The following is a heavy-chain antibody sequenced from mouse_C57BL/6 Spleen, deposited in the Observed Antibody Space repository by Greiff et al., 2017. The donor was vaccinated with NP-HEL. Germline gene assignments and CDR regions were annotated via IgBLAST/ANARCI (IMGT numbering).Heavy chain of an antibody. CDR3: ARNGYDERWLAY. J-gene: IGHJ3*01. D-gene: IGHD2-2*01. Sequence: VQLQQSGPELVKPGASVKISCKASGYAFSSSWMNWVKQRPGKGLEWIGRIYPGDGDTNYNGKFKGKATLTADKSSSTAYMQLSSLTSEDSAVYFCARNGYDERWLAYWGQGTLVTVSA. V-gene: IGHV1-82*01. CDR2: IYPGDGDT. CDR1: GYAFSSSW.